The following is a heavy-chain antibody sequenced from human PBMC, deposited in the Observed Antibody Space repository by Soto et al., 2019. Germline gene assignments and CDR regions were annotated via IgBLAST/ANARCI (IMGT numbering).Heavy chain of an antibody. J-gene: IGHJ4*01. CDR3: AREGVTNDTDYYFDL. CDR1: GFAFYYDN. CDR2: ISGSGIDI. Sequence: PEGSLRLSCAPSGFAFYYDNMNWVRQAPRRGLEWGSSISGSGIDIHFTDSVKGRFTISRDNAKTSLYLQMNSLRPEDTAIYYCAREGVTNDTDYYFDLWGHGALVTVSS. D-gene: IGHD1-1*01. V-gene: IGHV3-21*01.